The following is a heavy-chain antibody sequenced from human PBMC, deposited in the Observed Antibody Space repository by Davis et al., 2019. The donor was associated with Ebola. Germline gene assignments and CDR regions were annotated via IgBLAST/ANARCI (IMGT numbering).Heavy chain of an antibody. CDR1: GYTFTSYG. CDR3: AREPLITMIVVEYNYFDY. CDR2: MNPNSGNT. D-gene: IGHD3-22*01. Sequence: ASVKVSCKASGYTFTSYGISWVRQAPGQGLEWMGWMNPNSGNTGYAQKFQGRVTMTRNTSISTAYMELSSLRSEDTAVYYCAREPLITMIVVEYNYFDYWGQGTLVTVSS. V-gene: IGHV1-8*02. J-gene: IGHJ4*02.